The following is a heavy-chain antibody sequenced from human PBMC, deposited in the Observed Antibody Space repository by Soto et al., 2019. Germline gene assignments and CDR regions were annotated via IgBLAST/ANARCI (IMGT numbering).Heavy chain of an antibody. CDR1: GYSISTAYY. CDR3: ARAKKNYYDGGGYPVDS. V-gene: IGHV4-38-2*01. CDR2: MYESGLT. J-gene: IGHJ5*01. D-gene: IGHD3-22*01. Sequence: NPSETLSLTCAVSGYSISTAYYWGWIRQPPGKGLEWIGSMYESGLTYYNASLKSRVTISVDTSKNEFSLNVNSVTAADTAMYYCARAKKNYYDGGGYPVDSWGQGTLVTVSS.